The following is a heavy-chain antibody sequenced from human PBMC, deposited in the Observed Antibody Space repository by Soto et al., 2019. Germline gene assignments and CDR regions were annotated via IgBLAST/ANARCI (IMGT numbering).Heavy chain of an antibody. CDR2: IYHSGST. CDR1: GGSISSGGYS. V-gene: IGHV4-30-2*01. Sequence: SETLSLTCAVSGGSISSGGYSWSWIRQPPGKGLEWIGYIYHSGSTYYNPSLKSRVTISVDRSKNQFSLKLSSVTAADTAVYYCARVLVAGTSFWFDPWGRGTLVTVSS. J-gene: IGHJ5*02. CDR3: ARVLVAGTSFWFDP. D-gene: IGHD6-19*01.